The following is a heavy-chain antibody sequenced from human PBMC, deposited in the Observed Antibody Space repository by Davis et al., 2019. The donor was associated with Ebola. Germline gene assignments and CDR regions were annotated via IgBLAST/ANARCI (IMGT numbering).Heavy chain of an antibody. D-gene: IGHD6-19*01. V-gene: IGHV1-18*01. Sequence: ASVKVSCKASRYTFTSYGISWVRQAPGQGLEWMGWISAYNGNTNYAQKLQGRVTMTTDTSTSTAYMELRSLRSEDTAVYYCAREGYSSGWYNDWYFDLWGRGTLVIVSS. CDR2: ISAYNGNT. J-gene: IGHJ2*01. CDR3: AREGYSSGWYNDWYFDL. CDR1: RYTFTSYG.